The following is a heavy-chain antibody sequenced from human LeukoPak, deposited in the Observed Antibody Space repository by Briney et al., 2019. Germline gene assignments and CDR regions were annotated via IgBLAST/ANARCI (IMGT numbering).Heavy chain of an antibody. CDR1: GFTFSSYS. J-gene: IGHJ4*02. CDR3: ARALSSSGTYYFDY. Sequence: GGSLRLSCAASGFTFSSYSMNWVRQAPGKGLEWVSSISSSSSYIYYADSVKGRFTISRDNAKNSLYLQMNSLRAEDTAVYYCARALSSSGTYYFDYWGQGTLVTVSS. D-gene: IGHD6-13*01. V-gene: IGHV3-21*01. CDR2: ISSSSSYI.